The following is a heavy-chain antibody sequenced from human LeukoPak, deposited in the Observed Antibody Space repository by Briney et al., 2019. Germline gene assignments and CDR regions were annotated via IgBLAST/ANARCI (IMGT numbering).Heavy chain of an antibody. Sequence: GGSLRLSCAASGFNFSSYAMSWVRQAPGKGLEWVSAISGIGGSTYYADSVKGRLTISRDNSKNTLYLQMNSLRAEDTAVYYCAKDPPPMTTVTTFDYWGQGTLVTVSS. D-gene: IGHD4-11*01. V-gene: IGHV3-23*01. J-gene: IGHJ4*02. CDR3: AKDPPPMTTVTTFDY. CDR1: GFNFSSYA. CDR2: ISGIGGST.